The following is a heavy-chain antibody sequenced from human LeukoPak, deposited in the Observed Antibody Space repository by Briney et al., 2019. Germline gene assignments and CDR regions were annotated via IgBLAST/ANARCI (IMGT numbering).Heavy chain of an antibody. V-gene: IGHV1-69*13. CDR3: AGSRDGPNFDY. Sequence: SVKVSCKASGGTFSSYAISWVRQAPGQGLEWMGGIIPIFGTANYAQKFQGRVTITADETTSTAYMELSSLRSEDTAVYYCAGSRDGPNFDYWGQGTLVTVSS. J-gene: IGHJ4*02. CDR1: GGTFSSYA. D-gene: IGHD5-24*01. CDR2: IIPIFGTA.